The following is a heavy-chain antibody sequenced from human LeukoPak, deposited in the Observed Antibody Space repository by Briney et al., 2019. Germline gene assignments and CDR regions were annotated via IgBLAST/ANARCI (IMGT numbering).Heavy chain of an antibody. V-gene: IGHV3-11*01. CDR3: ATDVGQLWSPDN. CDR1: GFTFSDYY. Sequence: GGSLRLSCAASGFTFSDYYMSWIRQAPGKGLEWVSYISGSGNTIFYADSMKGRFTISRDSAKNSVYLHMNRLRADDTAVYYCATDVGQLWSPDNWGQGTLVTVSS. J-gene: IGHJ4*02. CDR2: ISGSGNTI. D-gene: IGHD5-18*01.